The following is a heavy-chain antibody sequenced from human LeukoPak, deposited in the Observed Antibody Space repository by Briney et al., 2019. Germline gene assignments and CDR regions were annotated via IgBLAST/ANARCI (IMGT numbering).Heavy chain of an antibody. CDR1: GGSISSYY. J-gene: IGHJ4*02. V-gene: IGHV4-59*01. Sequence: SETLSLTCTVSGGSISSYYWSWIRQPPGKGLEWIGYIYNSGSTNFNPSLKSRVTISLDTSKNQFSLKLSSVIAADTAVYYCARAGPRIDYWGQGTLVTVSS. CDR3: ARAGPRIDY. CDR2: IYNSGST.